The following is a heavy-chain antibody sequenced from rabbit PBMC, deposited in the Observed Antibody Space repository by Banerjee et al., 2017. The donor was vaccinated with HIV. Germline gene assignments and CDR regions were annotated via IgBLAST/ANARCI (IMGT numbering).Heavy chain of an antibody. D-gene: IGHD3-3*01. CDR3: ARGLVAGVLDL. CDR2: IYTSNGNT. J-gene: IGHJ3*01. V-gene: IGHV1S40*01. CDR1: GFTLSSYW. Sequence: QSLEESGGGLVKPGASLTLTCTASGFTLSSYWMYWVRQAPGKGLEWIGCIYTSNGNTWYASWAKGRFTISKTSSTTVTLQMTSLTAADTAAYFCARGLVAGVLDLWGQGTLVTVS.